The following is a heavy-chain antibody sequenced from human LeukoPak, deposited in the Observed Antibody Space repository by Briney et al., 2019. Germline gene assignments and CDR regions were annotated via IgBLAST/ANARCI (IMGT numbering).Heavy chain of an antibody. CDR3: ARAKWLANFDY. D-gene: IGHD6-19*01. V-gene: IGHV4-34*01. CDR1: GGSFSNYY. Sequence: PSETLSLTCAVYGGSFSNYYWTWIRQPPGKGLEWIGEINHSGSTNYNPSLKSRVTISVDTSKNQFSLKLSSVTAADTAVYYCARAKWLANFDYWGQGTLVTVSS. J-gene: IGHJ4*02. CDR2: INHSGST.